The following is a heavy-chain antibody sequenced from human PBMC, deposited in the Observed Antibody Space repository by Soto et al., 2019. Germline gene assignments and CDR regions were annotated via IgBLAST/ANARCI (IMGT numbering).Heavy chain of an antibody. D-gene: IGHD1-26*01. Sequence: PGESLKISCKASGYSFTSYWIGWVRQMPGKGLEWMGIIYPGDSDTRYSPSFQGQVTISADKSINTAYLQWSSLKASDTAMYYCAAYSGSFYYGMDVWGQGTTVTVS. J-gene: IGHJ6*02. V-gene: IGHV5-51*01. CDR2: IYPGDSDT. CDR3: AAYSGSFYYGMDV. CDR1: GYSFTSYW.